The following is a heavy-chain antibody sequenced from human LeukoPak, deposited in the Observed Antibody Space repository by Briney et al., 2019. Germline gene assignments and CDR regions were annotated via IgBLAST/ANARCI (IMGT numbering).Heavy chain of an antibody. CDR1: GFTVSTND. Sequence: GRSLRLSCAASGFTVSTNDMTWVRQAPGRGLEWVSAIYGGSSTHYADSVKGRFIISRDNSKNTLYLQMNTLRAEDTAVYYCASYYDTSGHYVDYWGQGTLVTVSS. CDR3: ASYYDTSGHYVDY. D-gene: IGHD3-22*01. CDR2: IYGGSST. J-gene: IGHJ4*02. V-gene: IGHV3-66*01.